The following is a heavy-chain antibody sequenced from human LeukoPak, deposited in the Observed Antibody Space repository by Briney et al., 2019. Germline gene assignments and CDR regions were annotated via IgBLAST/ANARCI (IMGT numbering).Heavy chain of an antibody. D-gene: IGHD6-13*01. Sequence: GASVKVSCKASGYTFTGDFLHWVRQAPGQGLEWMGWINLNSGGTNYAQRFQGRVTMTRDTSISTAYMELSRLRSNDTAMYYCARAAGETNYYFYYTMDVWGQGTTVTVSS. CDR1: GYTFTGDF. CDR3: ARAAGETNYYFYYTMDV. CDR2: INLNSGGT. V-gene: IGHV1-2*02. J-gene: IGHJ6*02.